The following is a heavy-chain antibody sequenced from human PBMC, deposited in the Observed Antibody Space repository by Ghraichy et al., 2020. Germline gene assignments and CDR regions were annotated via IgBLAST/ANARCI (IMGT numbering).Heavy chain of an antibody. CDR3: ARDRSTSFNDY. V-gene: IGHV1-2*06. CDR1: GYTFTGYY. CDR2: INPNSGGT. J-gene: IGHJ4*02. D-gene: IGHD2-2*01. Sequence: ASVKGSCKASGYTFTGYYMHWVRQAPGQGLEWMGRINPNSGGTNYAQKFQGRVTMTRDTSISTAYMELSRLRSDDTAVYYCARDRSTSFNDYWGQGTLVTVSS.